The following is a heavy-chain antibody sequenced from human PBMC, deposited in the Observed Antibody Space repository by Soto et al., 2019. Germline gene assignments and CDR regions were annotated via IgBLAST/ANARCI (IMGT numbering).Heavy chain of an antibody. V-gene: IGHV1-18*01. CDR3: AIDIGLTAVACFDL. D-gene: IGHD6-19*01. J-gene: IGHJ5*02. CDR2: IGVYNGNT. Sequence: QVQLVQSGAAVKNPGASVKVSCKASGSTFSTYGISWVRQAPGQGLEWVGWIGVYNGNTNYAQKSQGRVTMTTDTSTSTADMELRTLRYHSTAVYYCAIDIGLTAVACFDLRGEGTRVTVSS. CDR1: GSTFSTYG.